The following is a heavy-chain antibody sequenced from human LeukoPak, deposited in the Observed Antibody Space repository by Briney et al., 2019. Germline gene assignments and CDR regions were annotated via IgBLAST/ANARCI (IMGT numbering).Heavy chain of an antibody. J-gene: IGHJ3*02. V-gene: IGHV6-1*01. CDR1: GDSVSSNEPA. D-gene: IGHD2-21*01. CDR3: ARRINSAFDI. CDR2: TYYRSQWYN. Sequence: SQTLSLTCAISGDSVSSNEPAWNWIRQSPSRGLEWLGRTYYRSQWYNEYAVSVKSRVTINADTSKNQFSLQLNSVTPEDTAVYYCARRINSAFDIWGQGTMVTVSS.